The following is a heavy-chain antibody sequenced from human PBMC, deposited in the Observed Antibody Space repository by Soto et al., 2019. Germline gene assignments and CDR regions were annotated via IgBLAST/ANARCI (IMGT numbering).Heavy chain of an antibody. CDR1: GGSISSGGYY. V-gene: IGHV4-31*03. D-gene: IGHD5-18*01. J-gene: IGHJ4*02. Sequence: SETLSLTCTVSGGSISSGGYYWSWIRQHPGKGLEWIGYIYYSGSTYYNPSLKSRVTISVDTPKNQFSLKLSSVTAADTAVYYCAREGSRYSSNYWGQGTLVTVSS. CDR3: AREGSRYSSNY. CDR2: IYYSGST.